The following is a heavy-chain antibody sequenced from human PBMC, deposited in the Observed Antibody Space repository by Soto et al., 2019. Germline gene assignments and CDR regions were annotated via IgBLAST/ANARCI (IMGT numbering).Heavy chain of an antibody. CDR3: GRGRSGQIVVFY. CDR2: IGPETGAT. V-gene: IGHV1-2*02. D-gene: IGHD1-26*01. CDR1: GYTFTGHY. Sequence: GXSVKVSCKASGYTFTGHYIHWVRQAPEQGPEWMGEIGPETGATRYAQKFQGRVTMTRDMSITTVYMELNNLSPDDTAVYYCGRGRSGQIVVFYWGQGTQVTVYS. J-gene: IGHJ4*02.